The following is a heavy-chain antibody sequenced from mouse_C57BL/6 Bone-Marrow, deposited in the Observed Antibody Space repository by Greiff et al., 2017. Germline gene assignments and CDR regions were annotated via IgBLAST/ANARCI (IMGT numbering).Heavy chain of an antibody. V-gene: IGHV5-4*01. CDR3: ARDYYGNYFDY. CDR2: ISDGGSYT. J-gene: IGHJ2*01. D-gene: IGHD1-1*01. CDR1: GFTFSSYA. Sequence: DVMLVESGGGLVKPGGSLKLSCAASGFTFSSYAMSWVRQTPEKRLEWVATISDGGSYTYYPANVKGRFTISRDNAKNNLYLQMSHLKSEDTAMYYCARDYYGNYFDYWGQGTTLTVSS.